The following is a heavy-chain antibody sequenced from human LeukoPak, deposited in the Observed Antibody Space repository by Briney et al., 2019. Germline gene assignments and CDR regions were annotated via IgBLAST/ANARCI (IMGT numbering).Heavy chain of an antibody. Sequence: SETLSPTCTVSGGSISSYYWSWIRQPPGKGLEWIGYIYYSGSTNYNPSLKSRVTISVDTSKNQFSLKLSSVTAADTAVYYCASQYYYGSGGDYFDYWGQGTLVTVSS. J-gene: IGHJ4*02. V-gene: IGHV4-59*01. CDR1: GGSISSYY. CDR2: IYYSGST. CDR3: ASQYYYGSGGDYFDY. D-gene: IGHD3-10*01.